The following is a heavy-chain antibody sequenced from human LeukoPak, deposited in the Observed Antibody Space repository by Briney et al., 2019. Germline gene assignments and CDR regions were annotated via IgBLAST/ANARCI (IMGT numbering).Heavy chain of an antibody. CDR3: ARVEAPYYYYDSSGYYYFDY. V-gene: IGHV1-18*01. Sequence: ASVKVSCKASGYTFTSYGISWVRQAPGQGLEWMGWISAYNGNTNYAQKLQGRVTMTTDTSTSTAYMELRSLRSDDTAVYYCARVEAPYYYYDSSGYYYFDYWGQGTLVTVSS. J-gene: IGHJ4*02. CDR2: ISAYNGNT. D-gene: IGHD3-22*01. CDR1: GYTFTSYG.